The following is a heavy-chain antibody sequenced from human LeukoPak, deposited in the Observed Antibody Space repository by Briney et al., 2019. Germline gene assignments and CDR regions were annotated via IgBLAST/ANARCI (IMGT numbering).Heavy chain of an antibody. CDR1: GYSFTSYW. CDR3: ARVNTVHIRIGSDFDY. CDR2: IYPGDSDT. D-gene: IGHD2-21*01. V-gene: IGHV5-51*01. J-gene: IGHJ4*02. Sequence: GESLKISCKVSGYSFTSYWIGWVRQMPGKGLEWMGIIYPGDSDTRYSPSFQGQVTISADKSISTTYLQWSSLKASDTAMYYCARVNTVHIRIGSDFDYWGQGTLVTVSS.